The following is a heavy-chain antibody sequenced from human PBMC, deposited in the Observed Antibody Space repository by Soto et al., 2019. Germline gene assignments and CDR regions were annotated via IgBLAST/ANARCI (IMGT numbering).Heavy chain of an antibody. CDR1: GGTFSSYA. CDR2: IIPIFGTA. CDR3: ARDYGHDCSGGSCYFYF. J-gene: IGHJ4*02. V-gene: IGHV1-69*13. Sequence: ASVKVSCKASGGTFSSYAISWVRQAPGQGLEWMGGIIPIFGTANYAQKVQGRVTITADESTSTAHMELSSLRSEDTAVYYCARDYGHDCSGGSCYFYFWGQGALVTVSS. D-gene: IGHD2-15*01.